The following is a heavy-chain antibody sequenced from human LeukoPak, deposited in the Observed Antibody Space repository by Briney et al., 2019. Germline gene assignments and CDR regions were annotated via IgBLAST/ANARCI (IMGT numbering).Heavy chain of an antibody. CDR2: ISGSGGTT. CDR1: RFTFRSYA. Sequence: PGGSLRLSCAASRFTFRSYAMSWVRQAPGKGLEWVSDISGSGGTTYYADSVKGRFTISRDNSKNTLYLQMNSLRAEDTAVYYCAKASEYDTYYFDYWGQGTLVTVSS. J-gene: IGHJ4*02. V-gene: IGHV3-23*01. CDR3: AKASEYDTYYFDY. D-gene: IGHD6-6*01.